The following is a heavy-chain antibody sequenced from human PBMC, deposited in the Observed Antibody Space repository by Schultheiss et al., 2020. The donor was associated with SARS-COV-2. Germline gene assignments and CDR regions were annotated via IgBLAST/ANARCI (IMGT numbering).Heavy chain of an antibody. D-gene: IGHD2/OR15-2a*01. CDR1: GGSISSYY. V-gene: IGHV4-59*12. J-gene: IGHJ6*02. CDR2: IYYSGST. CDR3: ARERENTPNYYYYYGMDV. Sequence: SETMSLTCTVSGGSISSYYWSWIRQPPGKGLEWIGYIYYSGSTNYNPSLKSRVTISVDTSKNQFSLKLSSVTAADTAVYYCARERENTPNYYYYYGMDVWGQGTTVTVSS.